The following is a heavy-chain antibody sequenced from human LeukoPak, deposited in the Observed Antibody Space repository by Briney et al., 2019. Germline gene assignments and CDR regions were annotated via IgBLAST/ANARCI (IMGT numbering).Heavy chain of an antibody. V-gene: IGHV4-34*01. Sequence: SETLSLTCTVSGGSISSYYWSWLRQPPGKGLEWIGEINHSGSTNYNPSLKSRVTISVDTSKNQFSLKLSSVTAADTAVYYCASKGSFDPWGQGTLVTVSS. J-gene: IGHJ5*02. CDR3: ASKGSFDP. D-gene: IGHD2-15*01. CDR2: INHSGST. CDR1: GGSISSYY.